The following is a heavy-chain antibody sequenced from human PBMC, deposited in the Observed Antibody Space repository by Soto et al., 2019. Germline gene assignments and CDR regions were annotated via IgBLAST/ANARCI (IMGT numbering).Heavy chain of an antibody. CDR3: AKDQLGTTKWAPWY. V-gene: IGHV1-2*02. J-gene: IGHJ4*02. CDR2: INPTTGAT. CDR1: GYTFTAQY. D-gene: IGHD1-1*01. Sequence: ASVKVSCKASGYTFTAQYLHWVRKAPGEGLEWMGWINPTTGATRYAQKFQGRVTMTRDTSMSTAYLEVRSLRPDDTAVYYCAKDQLGTTKWAPWYWGQGTLVTVSS.